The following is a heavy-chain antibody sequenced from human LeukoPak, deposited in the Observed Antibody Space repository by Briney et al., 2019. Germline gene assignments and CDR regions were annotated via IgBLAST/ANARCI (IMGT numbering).Heavy chain of an antibody. V-gene: IGHV4-39*01. CDR1: GGSISSSSYY. CDR2: IYYSGST. D-gene: IGHD6-13*01. Sequence: SETLSLTCTDSGGSISSSSYYWGWIRQPPGNGLEWIGSIYYSGSTYYNPSLKSRVTISVDTSKNQFSLKLSSVTAADTAVYYCARLPSSSGDWFDPWGQGTLVTVSS. J-gene: IGHJ5*02. CDR3: ARLPSSSGDWFDP.